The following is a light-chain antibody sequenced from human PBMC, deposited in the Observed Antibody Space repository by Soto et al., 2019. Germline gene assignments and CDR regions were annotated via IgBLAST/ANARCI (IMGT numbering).Light chain of an antibody. CDR1: QNLLNSNGHNY. CDR2: LGS. CDR3: MQALQTPLT. Sequence: DIVMTHSPLSLPVTPGEPASISCRSSQNLLNSNGHNYLDWYVQKPGQSPQLRIYLGSSRASGVPGRFSGSGQGTDFTLKISRVEAEDVGVYYCMQALQTPLTFGGGTMVEIK. V-gene: IGKV2-28*01. J-gene: IGKJ4*01.